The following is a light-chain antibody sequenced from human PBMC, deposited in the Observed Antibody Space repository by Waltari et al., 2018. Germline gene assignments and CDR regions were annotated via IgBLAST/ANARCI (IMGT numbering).Light chain of an antibody. CDR1: RSNIGRNS. Sequence: QSVLTQPPSVSAAPGQRVTISCSGSRSNIGRNSVAWYQHVPGTAPKVLIYENNKLPSGIPDLFYGSKSGSSATLGIPGLQTGDEADYFCGAWDGSLSADVFGTGTKVTVL. V-gene: IGLV1-51*01. CDR2: ENN. CDR3: GAWDGSLSADV. J-gene: IGLJ1*01.